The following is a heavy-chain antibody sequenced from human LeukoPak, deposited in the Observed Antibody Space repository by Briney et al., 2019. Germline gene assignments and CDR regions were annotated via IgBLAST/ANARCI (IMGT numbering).Heavy chain of an antibody. CDR2: INNRGST. CDR3: ARDITIFGVVTQNYMDV. CDR1: GGSISSYF. D-gene: IGHD3-3*01. Sequence: PSETLSLTCSLSGGSISSYFWAWIRQPAGKGLEWIGRINNRGSTKYNASLKSRVTMSLDTSKNQVSLNLTSVSAADTAVYYCARDITIFGVVTQNYMDVWGKGTPVTVSS. J-gene: IGHJ6*03. V-gene: IGHV4-4*07.